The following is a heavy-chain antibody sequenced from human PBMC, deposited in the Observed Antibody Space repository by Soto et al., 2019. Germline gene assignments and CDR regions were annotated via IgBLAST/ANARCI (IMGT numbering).Heavy chain of an antibody. D-gene: IGHD6-6*01. CDR2: IWYDGNSQ. V-gene: IGHV3-33*01. Sequence: QVQLVESGGGLVQPGGSLRLSCAASGFTFSSYAMNWVRQAPGKGLEWVAVIWYDGNSQYYGDSVKGRFTISRDNSKNTLFLQMDSLRAEDTSVYYCAREGFNYSSSSGSRRAFDIWGQGTMVTVSS. CDR1: GFTFSSYA. CDR3: AREGFNYSSSSGSRRAFDI. J-gene: IGHJ3*02.